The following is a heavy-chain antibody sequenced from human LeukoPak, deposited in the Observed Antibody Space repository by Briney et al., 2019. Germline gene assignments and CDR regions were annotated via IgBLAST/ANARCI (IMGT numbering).Heavy chain of an antibody. CDR1: GGTFSSYA. CDR2: IIPIFGTA. V-gene: IGHV1-69*13. J-gene: IGHJ4*02. CDR3: ARAPPTAATNRYYFDY. Sequence: GASVKVSCKASGGTFSSYAISWVRQAPGQGLEWMGGIIPIFGTANYAQKFQGRVTITADESTSTAYMELSSLRSEDTAVYYCARAPPTAATNRYYFDYWGQGTLVTVSS. D-gene: IGHD1-14*01.